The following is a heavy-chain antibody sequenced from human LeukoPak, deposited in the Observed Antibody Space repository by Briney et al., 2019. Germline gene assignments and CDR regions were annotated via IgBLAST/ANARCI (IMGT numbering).Heavy chain of an antibody. CDR2: INSDGNST. CDR1: GFTFSTYW. J-gene: IGHJ4*02. V-gene: IGHV3-74*01. CDR3: ARAVDGSGRRSFDY. D-gene: IGHD3-10*01. Sequence: GGSLRLSCAASGFTFSTYWMHWVRQAPGKGLVWVSRINSDGNSTNYAGSVKGRFTISRDNAKNTMYLRMNSLRAEDTAVYFCARAVDGSGRRSFDYWGQGTLVTVSS.